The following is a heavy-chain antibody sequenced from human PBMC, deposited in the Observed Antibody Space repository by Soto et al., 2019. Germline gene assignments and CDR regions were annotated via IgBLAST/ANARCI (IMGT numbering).Heavy chain of an antibody. Sequence: QVPLVQSGAEVKKPGASVKVSCKASGYTFTSYGINWVRQVPGQGLEWMGWISVDNGNTKHAQKFQGRVTMTTDTSTSTAYVELRSLRSDDTAVYYCAIGYGDYFFDYWGQGTVVTVSS. D-gene: IGHD4-17*01. CDR2: ISVDNGNT. J-gene: IGHJ4*02. V-gene: IGHV1-18*01. CDR1: GYTFTSYG. CDR3: AIGYGDYFFDY.